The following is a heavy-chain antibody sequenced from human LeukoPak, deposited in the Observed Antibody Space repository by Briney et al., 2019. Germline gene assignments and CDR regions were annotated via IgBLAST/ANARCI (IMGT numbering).Heavy chain of an antibody. J-gene: IGHJ5*02. V-gene: IGHV1-2*06. D-gene: IGHD1-26*01. Sequence: ASVKVSCKASGYTFTSYAMNWVRQAPGQGLEWMGRINPNSGGTNYAQKFQGRVTMTRDTSISTAYMELSRLRSDDTAVYYCARDYSGSSNWFDPWGQGTLVTVSS. CDR3: ARDYSGSSNWFDP. CDR2: INPNSGGT. CDR1: GYTFTSYA.